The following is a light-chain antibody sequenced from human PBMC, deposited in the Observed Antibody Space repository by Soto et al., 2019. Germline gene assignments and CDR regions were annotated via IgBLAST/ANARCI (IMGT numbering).Light chain of an antibody. J-gene: IGKJ5*01. CDR1: QSGSSSY. Sequence: EIVLTQSPGTLSWSQKEIATLSVMASQSGSSSYLAWYQQKPGLVPRLLIYGASSRATGIPDMFSGSGSGTDFPLAISSLEPEHFAVYYCQQYGTSPPITFGQGTRLEIK. CDR3: QQYGTSPPIT. V-gene: IGKV3-20*01. CDR2: GAS.